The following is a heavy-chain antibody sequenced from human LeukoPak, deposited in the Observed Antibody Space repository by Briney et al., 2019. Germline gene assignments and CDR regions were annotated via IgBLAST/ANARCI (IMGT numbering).Heavy chain of an antibody. V-gene: IGHV3-74*01. CDR1: GFTFSSYW. Sequence: GGSLRLSCAASGFTFSSYWMYWVRQAPGKGLVWVSRINSDGSTTSYADSVKGRFTISRDNAKNTLYLQMNSLRAEDTAVYYCTRGRPHGNDYWGQGTLVTVSS. CDR2: INSDGSTT. D-gene: IGHD4-23*01. J-gene: IGHJ4*02. CDR3: TRGRPHGNDY.